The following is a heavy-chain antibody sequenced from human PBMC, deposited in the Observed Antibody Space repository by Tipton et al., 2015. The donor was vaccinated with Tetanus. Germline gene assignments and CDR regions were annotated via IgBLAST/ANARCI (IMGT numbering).Heavy chain of an antibody. J-gene: IGHJ5*02. CDR1: GGSISDYY. Sequence: TLSLTCTVSGGSISDYYWSWIRQPAGKGLEWIGRIYISGKTHYNPSLKSRITMSVDASKNQFSLKLSSVTAADTAVYYCARGGGTVGSIPLYSWLAPWGQGTLVTVSS. V-gene: IGHV4-4*07. CDR3: ARGGGTVGSIPLYSWLAP. D-gene: IGHD1-26*01. CDR2: IYISGKT.